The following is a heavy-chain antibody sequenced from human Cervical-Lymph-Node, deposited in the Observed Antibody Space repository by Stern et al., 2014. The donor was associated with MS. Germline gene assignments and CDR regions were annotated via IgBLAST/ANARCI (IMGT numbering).Heavy chain of an antibody. D-gene: IGHD1-26*01. Sequence: QVQLVQSGGGVVLPGKSLRLSCAASGFTFSNYAIHWVRQAPGKGLEWVGVISFHGKHQFYADSVKGRFTLSRDIYNNTLYLQMNSLTAEDTAVYYCARDRVRFSQVLFSYSLDVWGQGTTVTVSS. V-gene: IGHV3-30*04. CDR1: GFTFSNYA. CDR2: ISFHGKHQ. CDR3: ARDRVRFSQVLFSYSLDV. J-gene: IGHJ6*02.